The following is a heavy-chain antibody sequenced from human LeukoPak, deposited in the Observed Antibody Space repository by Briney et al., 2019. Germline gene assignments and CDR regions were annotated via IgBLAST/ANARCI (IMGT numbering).Heavy chain of an antibody. J-gene: IGHJ4*02. CDR1: GGSISSSSYY. CDR3: ARGLRYYDSRDRFDF. CDR2: IYYSGST. D-gene: IGHD3-22*01. V-gene: IGHV4-39*07. Sequence: SETLSLTCTVSGGSISSSSYYWGWIRQPPGKGLEWIGSIYYSGSTYYNPSLKSRVTISVDTSKNQFSLKLSSVTAADTAVYYCARGLRYYDSRDRFDFWGQGALVTVSS.